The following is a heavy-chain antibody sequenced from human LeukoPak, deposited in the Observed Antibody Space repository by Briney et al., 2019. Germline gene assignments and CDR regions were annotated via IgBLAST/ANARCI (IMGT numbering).Heavy chain of an antibody. CDR1: GFTFSSYA. J-gene: IGHJ6*03. CDR3: ARHALGNLLYYYYMDV. CDR2: IYYSGST. V-gene: IGHV4-39*01. Sequence: SGGSLRLSCAASGFTFSSYAMSWVRQAPGKGLEWIGSIYYSGSTYYNPSLKSRVTISVDTSKNQFSLKLSSVTAADTAVYYCARHALGNLLYYYYMDVWGKGTTVTVSS. D-gene: IGHD7-27*01.